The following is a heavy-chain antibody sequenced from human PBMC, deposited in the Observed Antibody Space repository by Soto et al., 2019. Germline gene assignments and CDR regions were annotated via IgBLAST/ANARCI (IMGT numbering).Heavy chain of an antibody. J-gene: IGHJ5*02. Sequence: QVQLQESGPGLVKPSQTLSLTCTVSGGSISSGDYYWSWIRQHPGKGLEWIGYIYYSGSNYYNPSPKSRVTISVDTSKTPSSLKLSSVTAADTAVYYCARWWSGSRQGFDPWGQGTLVTVSS. CDR1: GGSISSGDYY. D-gene: IGHD3-3*01. V-gene: IGHV4-31*03. CDR3: ARWWSGSRQGFDP. CDR2: IYYSGSN.